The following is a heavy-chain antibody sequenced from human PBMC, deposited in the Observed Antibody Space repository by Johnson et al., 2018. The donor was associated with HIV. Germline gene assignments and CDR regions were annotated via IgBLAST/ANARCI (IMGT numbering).Heavy chain of an antibody. Sequence: VQLVESGGGLVQPGGSLRLSCAASGFTFSSYAMHWVRQAPGKGLEYVSAISSNGGSTYYANSVKGRFTISRDNSKKSLYLQMNSLRAEDTALYYCARVVVVVATVRVGAFDIWGQGTMVTVSS. CDR3: ARVVVVVATVRVGAFDI. J-gene: IGHJ3*02. D-gene: IGHD2-15*01. V-gene: IGHV3-64*01. CDR2: ISSNGGST. CDR1: GFTFSSYA.